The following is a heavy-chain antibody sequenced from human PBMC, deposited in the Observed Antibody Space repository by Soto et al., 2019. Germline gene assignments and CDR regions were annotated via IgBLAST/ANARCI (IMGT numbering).Heavy chain of an antibody. V-gene: IGHV3-66*01. CDR1: GFTVSSNY. D-gene: IGHD3-22*01. J-gene: IGHJ4*02. CDR2: IYSGGST. CDR3: ARAESSGYYGLDY. Sequence: GGSLRLSCAASGFTVSSNYMSWVRQAPGKGLEWVSVIYSGGSTYYADSVKGRFTISRDNSKNTLYLQMNSLRAEDSPVYYCARAESSGYYGLDYWGQGTLVTVSS.